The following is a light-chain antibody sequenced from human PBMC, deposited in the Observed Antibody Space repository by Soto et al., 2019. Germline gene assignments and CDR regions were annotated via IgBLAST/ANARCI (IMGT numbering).Light chain of an antibody. CDR3: CSYAGRSTLV. CDR2: EGS. J-gene: IGLJ3*02. Sequence: QSALTQPASVSGSPGQWIPSSCIGTSSVVGSYNLASWHQQYPGKAPKLMIYEGSKRPSGVSNRFSGSKSGNTASLTISGLQAEDEADYYCCSYAGRSTLVFGGGTKLTVL. CDR1: SSVVGSYNL. V-gene: IGLV2-23*01.